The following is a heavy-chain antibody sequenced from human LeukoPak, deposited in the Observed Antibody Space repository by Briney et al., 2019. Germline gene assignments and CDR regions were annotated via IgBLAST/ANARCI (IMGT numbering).Heavy chain of an antibody. CDR3: ARQPGYSSSAASFYYYYGMDV. J-gene: IGHJ6*02. CDR1: GDSISSYY. V-gene: IGHV4-59*08. CDR2: IYYSGST. D-gene: IGHD6-13*01. Sequence: SETLSLTCIVSGDSISSYYWSWIRQPPGKGLEWIGYIYYSGSTNYNPSLKSRVTISVDTSKNQFSLKLSSVTAADTAVYYCARQPGYSSSAASFYYYYGMDVWGQGTTVTVSS.